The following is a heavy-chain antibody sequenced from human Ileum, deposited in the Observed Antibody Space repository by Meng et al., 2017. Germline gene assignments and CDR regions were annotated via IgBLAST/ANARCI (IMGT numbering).Heavy chain of an antibody. CDR2: IYYSGST. J-gene: IGHJ4*02. CDR3: ARSSTSPASYFFDY. D-gene: IGHD6-6*01. Sequence: PSQTLSLACTVSGGSVSSGRNYWSWIRQPPGKGLEWIGHIYYSGSTNYNPSLKSRVTISVDMSKNQFSLKLNSVTAADTAIYFCARSSTSPASYFFDYWGQGTLVTVSS. CDR1: GGSVSSGRNY. V-gene: IGHV4-61*01.